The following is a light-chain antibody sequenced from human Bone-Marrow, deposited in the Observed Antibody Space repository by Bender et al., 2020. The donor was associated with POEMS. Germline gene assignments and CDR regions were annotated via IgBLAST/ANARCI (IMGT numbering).Light chain of an antibody. CDR1: SDDVGAYDS. CDR2: DVT. CDR3: SSYTTRSTWI. Sequence: QSDLTQPASVSGSPGQSVTISCAGGSDDVGAYDSVAWYQQHPGKAPKVVIYDVTSRPSGVSNRFSGSKSGNTASLTISGLQAEDEAEYSCSSYTTRSTWIFGGGTRLTVV. J-gene: IGLJ2*01. V-gene: IGLV2-14*03.